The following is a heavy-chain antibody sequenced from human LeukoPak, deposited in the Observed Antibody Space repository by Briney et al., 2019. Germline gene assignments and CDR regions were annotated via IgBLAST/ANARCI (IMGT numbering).Heavy chain of an antibody. CDR2: IIPIFGTA. D-gene: IGHD1-26*01. J-gene: IGHJ6*03. CDR1: GGTFSSYA. CDR3: ARAWGAANYYYYMGV. V-gene: IGHV1-69*05. Sequence: SLKVSCKASGGTFSSYAISWVRQAPGQGLEWMVRIIPIFGTANYAQKFQGRVTITTDESTSTAYMELSSLRSEDTAVYYCARAWGAANYYYYMGVWGKGTTVTVSS.